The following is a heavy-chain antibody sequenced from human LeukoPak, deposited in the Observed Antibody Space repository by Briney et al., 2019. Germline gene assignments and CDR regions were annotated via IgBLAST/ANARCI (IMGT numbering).Heavy chain of an antibody. CDR1: GFTFSSYE. CDR2: ISSGGDTI. D-gene: IGHD3-9*01. V-gene: IGHV3-48*03. J-gene: IGHJ5*02. CDR3: ARVLQTGPNWFDP. Sequence: GGSLRLSCAASGFTFSSYEMNWVRQAPGKGLEWVSYISSGGDTIYYADSVKGRFTISRDNARNSLYLQMNSLRAEDTAVYYCARVLQTGPNWFDPWGQGTLVTVSS.